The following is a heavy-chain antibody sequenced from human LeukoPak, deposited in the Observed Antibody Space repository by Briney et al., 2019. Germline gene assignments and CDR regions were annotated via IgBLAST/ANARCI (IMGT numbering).Heavy chain of an antibody. J-gene: IGHJ4*02. CDR2: IIPIFGTA. Sequence: ASVKVSCEASGGTFSSYAISWVRQAPGQGLEWMGGIIPIFGTANYAQKFQGRVTITTDESTSAAYMELSSLRSEDTAVYYCARGGPSYSAYFDYWGQGTLVTVSS. CDR1: GGTFSSYA. V-gene: IGHV1-69*05. CDR3: ARGGPSYSAYFDY. D-gene: IGHD1-26*01.